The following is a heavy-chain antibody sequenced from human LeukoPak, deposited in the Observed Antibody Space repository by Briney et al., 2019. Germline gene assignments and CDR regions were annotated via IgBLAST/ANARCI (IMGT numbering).Heavy chain of an antibody. CDR2: INPSGGST. V-gene: IGHV1-46*01. D-gene: IGHD6-13*01. CDR3: AREGIAAAGTRAACWFDP. Sequence: ASVKVSCKASGYTFTSYYMHWVRQAPGQGLEWMGIINPSGGSTSYAQKFQGRVTMTRDTSTSTVYMELSSLRSEDTAVYYCAREGIAAAGTRAACWFDPWGQGTLVTVSS. CDR1: GYTFTSYY. J-gene: IGHJ5*02.